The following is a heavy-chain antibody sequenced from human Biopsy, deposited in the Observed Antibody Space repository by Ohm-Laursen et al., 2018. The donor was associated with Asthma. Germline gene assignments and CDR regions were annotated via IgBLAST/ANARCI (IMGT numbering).Heavy chain of an antibody. J-gene: IGHJ4*02. CDR3: VRAVRNEQWLAPFDY. Sequence: SDTLSLTWTVSGGSINSSTWWSWVRQPPGKGLEWIGEFFHTGSTNYNPSLKSRITMSVDTSKNRMFLELTSVTAADTAIYYCVRAVRNEQWLAPFDYWGQGKPVTVSS. CDR2: FFHTGST. V-gene: IGHV4-4*02. CDR1: GGSINSSTW. D-gene: IGHD6-19*01.